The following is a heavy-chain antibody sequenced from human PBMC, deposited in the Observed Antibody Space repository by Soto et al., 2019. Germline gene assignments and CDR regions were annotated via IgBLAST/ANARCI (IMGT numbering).Heavy chain of an antibody. CDR2: IYYSGST. CDR1: GGSISSGGYY. V-gene: IGHV4-31*03. D-gene: IGHD2-21*01. Sequence: SETLSLTCTVSGGSISSGGYYWSWIRQHPGKGLEWIGYIYYSGSTYYNPSLKSRVTISVDTSKNQFSLKLSSVTAADTAVYYCARYSSAALFDPWGQGTLVTVSS. J-gene: IGHJ5*02. CDR3: ARYSSAALFDP.